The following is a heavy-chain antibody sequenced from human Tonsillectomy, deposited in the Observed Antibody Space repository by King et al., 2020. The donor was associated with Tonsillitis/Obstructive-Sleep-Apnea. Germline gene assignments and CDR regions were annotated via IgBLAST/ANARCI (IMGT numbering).Heavy chain of an antibody. Sequence: VQLQESGPGLVKPSETLSLTCTVSGGSISSYYWSWIRQPPGKGLEWIGYIYYSGSTNYNPSLKSRVTISVDTSKNQFSLKLSSVTAADTAVYYCARRHDYGSPHLDYWGQGTLVTVSS. D-gene: IGHD4-17*01. J-gene: IGHJ4*02. CDR1: GGSISSYY. CDR3: ARRHDYGSPHLDY. CDR2: IYYSGST. V-gene: IGHV4-59*08.